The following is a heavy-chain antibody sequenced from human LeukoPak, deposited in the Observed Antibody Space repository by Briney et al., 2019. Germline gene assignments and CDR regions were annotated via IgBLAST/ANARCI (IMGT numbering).Heavy chain of an antibody. CDR1: GFTVSSNY. Sequence: GGSLRLSCAASGFTVSSNYMSWVRQAPGKGLEWVSVIYSTGSTFYADSVKGRFTISRDNSKNTLYLQMNSLRAEDTAVYYCATYYYYASGSYFPYWGQGTLVTVSS. V-gene: IGHV3-53*01. CDR3: ATYYYYASGSYFPY. D-gene: IGHD3-10*01. J-gene: IGHJ4*02. CDR2: IYSTGST.